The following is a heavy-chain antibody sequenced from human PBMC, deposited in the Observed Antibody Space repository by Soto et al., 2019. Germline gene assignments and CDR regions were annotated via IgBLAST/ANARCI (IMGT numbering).Heavy chain of an antibody. J-gene: IGHJ4*02. Sequence: QVTLKESGPVLVKPTETLTLTCTVSGFSLSNARMGVSWIRQPPGKALEWLAHIFSNDEKSYSTSLKSRLTISKATSKSPVVLTMTNMDPVDTATYYGARTPRYSSSWYGEFDYWGQGTLVTVSS. D-gene: IGHD6-13*01. CDR2: IFSNDEK. CDR1: GFSLSNARMG. V-gene: IGHV2-26*01. CDR3: ARTPRYSSSWYGEFDY.